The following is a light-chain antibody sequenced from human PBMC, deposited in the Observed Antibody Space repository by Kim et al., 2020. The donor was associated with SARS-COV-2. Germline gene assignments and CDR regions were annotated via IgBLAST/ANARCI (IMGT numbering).Light chain of an antibody. J-gene: IGKJ1*01. Sequence: ERVPRARPRSQSVSCHLAGSQPKVGPAPVLLIYEASNRATRIPAGFSGSRSGTDFTLTISSLEAEDFAVYYCQQRNSWPRTFGQGAKVDIK. CDR1: QSVSCH. CDR2: EAS. CDR3: QQRNSWPRT. V-gene: IGKV3-11*01.